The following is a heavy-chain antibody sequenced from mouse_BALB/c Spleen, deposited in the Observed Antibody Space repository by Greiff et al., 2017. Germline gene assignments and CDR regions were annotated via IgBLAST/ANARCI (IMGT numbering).Heavy chain of an antibody. CDR2: IYPGSGST. D-gene: IGHD1-1*02. Sequence: LKQPGSELVRPGASVKLSCKASGYTFTSYWMHWVKQRPGQGLEWIGNIYPGSGSTNYDEKFKSKATLTVDTSSSTAYMQLSSLTSEDSAVYYCTRNLGGNYWYFDVWGAGTTVTVSS. V-gene: IGHV1S22*01. CDR1: GYTFTSYW. J-gene: IGHJ1*01. CDR3: TRNLGGNYWYFDV.